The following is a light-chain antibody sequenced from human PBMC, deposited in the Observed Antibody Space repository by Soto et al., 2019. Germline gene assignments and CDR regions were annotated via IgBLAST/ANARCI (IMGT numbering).Light chain of an antibody. Sequence: DIQMTQSPSSLSSSVGDRVTMTFQASQDINNFLNWYQQKPGKAPKLLIYDASNLETGVPSRFSGSGSGTDFTFTISSLQPEDIATYYCQQYDNLPPFTFGQGTRLEIK. V-gene: IGKV1-33*01. CDR2: DAS. CDR1: QDINNF. J-gene: IGKJ5*01. CDR3: QQYDNLPPFT.